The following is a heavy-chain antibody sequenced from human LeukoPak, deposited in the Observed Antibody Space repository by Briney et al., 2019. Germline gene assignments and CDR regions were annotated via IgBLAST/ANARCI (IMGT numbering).Heavy chain of an antibody. J-gene: IGHJ4*02. CDR2: INQDGSEK. D-gene: IGHD6-13*01. V-gene: IGHV3-7*01. CDR3: ARGYSSSWYHFDY. CDR1: GFTFSSYW. Sequence: GSLRLSCAASGFTFSSYWMSWVRQAPGKGLEWVANINQDGSEKYYVDSVKGRFTLSRDNAKNSLYLQMNSLRAEDTAVYYCARGYSSSWYHFDYWGQGTLVTVSS.